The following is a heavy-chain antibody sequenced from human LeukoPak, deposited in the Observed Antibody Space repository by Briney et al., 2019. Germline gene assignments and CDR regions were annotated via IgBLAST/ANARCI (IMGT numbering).Heavy chain of an antibody. Sequence: GRSLRLSCAASGLTFSSYAMHSVRQAPGKGLEWVALISYDGSNKTYADPVKGRFPISRDNSKNTLYLQMNSVRAEDTAVYYCARDSGSYVYFDYWGQGTLVSGSS. CDR1: GLTFSSYA. D-gene: IGHD1-26*01. CDR3: ARDSGSYVYFDY. V-gene: IGHV3-30-3*01. CDR2: ISYDGSNK. J-gene: IGHJ4*02.